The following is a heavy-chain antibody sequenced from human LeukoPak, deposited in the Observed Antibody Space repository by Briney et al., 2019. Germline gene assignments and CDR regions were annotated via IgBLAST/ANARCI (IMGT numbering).Heavy chain of an antibody. V-gene: IGHV1-8*01. CDR1: GYTFTSYD. CDR2: MNPNSGNT. D-gene: IGHD3-16*01. Sequence: ASVKVSCKASGYTFTSYDINWVRQATGQGLEWMGWMNPNSGNTGYAQKFQGRVTMTRNTSISTAYMELSSLRSEDTAVYYCARMRVWPWYYYGMDVWGQGTTVTVSS. J-gene: IGHJ6*02. CDR3: ARMRVWPWYYYGMDV.